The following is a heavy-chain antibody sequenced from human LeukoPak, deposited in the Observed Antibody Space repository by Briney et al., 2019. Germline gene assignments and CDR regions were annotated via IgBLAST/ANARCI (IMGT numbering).Heavy chain of an antibody. D-gene: IGHD5-18*01. CDR2: ISSSSSYT. V-gene: IGHV3-11*03. CDR3: ASWGYSYGYYLDY. CDR1: GFTFSDYY. Sequence: GGSLRLSCAASGFTFSDYYMSWIRQAPGKGLEWVSYISSSSSYTNYADSVKGRFTISRDNAENSLYLQMNSLRAEDTAVYYCASWGYSYGYYLDYWGQGTLVTVSS. J-gene: IGHJ4*02.